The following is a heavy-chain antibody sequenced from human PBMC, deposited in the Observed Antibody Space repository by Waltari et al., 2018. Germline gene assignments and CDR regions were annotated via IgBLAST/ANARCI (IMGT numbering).Heavy chain of an antibody. CDR3: ATGRYCGGDCYSNFDY. Sequence: EVQLVQSGAEVKKPGATVKISCKASGYTFTDYYMHWVQQAPGKGLEWMGRVEPEDGETIDAEKFQGRVTITADTSTDTAYMELSSLRSEDTAVYYCATGRYCGGDCYSNFDYWGQGTLVTVSS. D-gene: IGHD2-21*01. J-gene: IGHJ4*02. V-gene: IGHV1-69-2*01. CDR1: GYTFTDYY. CDR2: VEPEDGET.